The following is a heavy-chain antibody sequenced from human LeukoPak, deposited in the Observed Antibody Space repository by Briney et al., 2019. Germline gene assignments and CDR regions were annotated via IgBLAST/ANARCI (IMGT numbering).Heavy chain of an antibody. V-gene: IGHV3-9*01. Sequence: PGGSLRPSCAASGFTFDDYAMHWVRQAPGKGLEWVSGISWNSGSIGYADSVKGRFTISRDNAKNSLYLQMNSLRAEDTAVYYCARMNWNDLVYYYYFMDVWGKGTTVTVSS. CDR2: ISWNSGSI. CDR1: GFTFDDYA. D-gene: IGHD1-1*01. J-gene: IGHJ6*03. CDR3: ARMNWNDLVYYYYFMDV.